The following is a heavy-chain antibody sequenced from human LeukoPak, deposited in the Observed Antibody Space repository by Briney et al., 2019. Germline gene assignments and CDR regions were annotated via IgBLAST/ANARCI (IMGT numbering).Heavy chain of an antibody. CDR3: ARDGDCSSTSCYTLAHDNAFDI. CDR2: INHSGST. V-gene: IGHV4-34*01. J-gene: IGHJ3*02. Sequence: SETLSLTCAVYGGSFSGYYWSWIRQPPGKGLEWIGEINHSGSTNYNPSLKSRVTISVDTSKNQFSLKLSSVTAEDTAVYYCARDGDCSSTSCYTLAHDNAFDIWGQGTMVTVSS. D-gene: IGHD2-2*02. CDR1: GGSFSGYY.